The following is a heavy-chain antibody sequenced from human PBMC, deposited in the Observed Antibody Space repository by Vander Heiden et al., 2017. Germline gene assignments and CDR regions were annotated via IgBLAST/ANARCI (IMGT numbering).Heavy chain of an antibody. CDR1: GAGLGAPR. J-gene: IGHJ3*02. Sequence: EVQLVESGGGLVQPGGSLRLSCEGPGAGLGAPRMKWVRKAPGKGLEWISYIGGSGSRVNYADSVKGRFTIARDNAKNSLYLQMNSLRDDDTAVYYGASRYCSGGSCYRLDAFDIWGQGTMVTVSP. CDR2: IGGSGSRV. V-gene: IGHV3-48*02. CDR3: ASRYCSGGSCYRLDAFDI. D-gene: IGHD2-15*01.